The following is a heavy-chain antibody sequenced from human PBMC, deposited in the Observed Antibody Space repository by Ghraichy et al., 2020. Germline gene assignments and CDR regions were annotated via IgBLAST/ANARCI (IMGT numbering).Heavy chain of an antibody. CDR3: SRVLRPLYSSGYPYGLDV. J-gene: IGHJ6*04. CDR2: IRSKAYGAPT. D-gene: IGHD6-19*01. V-gene: IGHV3-49*04. Sequence: GRSLRLSCTASGFTFGDYAMTWVRQAPGKGLEWIGLIRSKAYGAPTEYAASVKGRFSISRDDSKSIAFLQMNSLKTEDTGLYYCSRVLRPLYSSGYPYGLDVWGKGTTVTVSS. CDR1: GFTFGDYA.